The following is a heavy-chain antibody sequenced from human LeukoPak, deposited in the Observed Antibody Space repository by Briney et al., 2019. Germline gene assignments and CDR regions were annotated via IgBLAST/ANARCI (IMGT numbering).Heavy chain of an antibody. Sequence: GGSLRLSCAVSGFIFSNYLMSWVRQAPGKGLEWVATIKIDGSEIYYVDSVRGRFTISRDNVRNSLYLQMHSLRGEDTAVYYCAREGTLRAHWDPFDYWGQGTLDTVSS. D-gene: IGHD7-27*01. CDR3: AREGTLRAHWDPFDY. V-gene: IGHV3-7*01. CDR1: GFIFSNYL. J-gene: IGHJ4*02. CDR2: IKIDGSEI.